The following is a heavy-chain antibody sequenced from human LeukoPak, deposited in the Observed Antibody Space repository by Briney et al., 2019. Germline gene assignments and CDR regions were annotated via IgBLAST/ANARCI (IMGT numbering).Heavy chain of an antibody. CDR3: ARERIVVVPAARPDGVYYYYYGMDV. Sequence: VASVKVSCKASGYTFTSYAMHWVRQAPGQRLEWMGWINAGNGNTKYSQKFQGRVTITRGTSASTAYMELSSLRSEDTAVYYCARERIVVVPAARPDGVYYYYYGMDVWGKGTTVTVSS. D-gene: IGHD2-2*01. CDR2: INAGNGNT. J-gene: IGHJ6*04. V-gene: IGHV1-3*01. CDR1: GYTFTSYA.